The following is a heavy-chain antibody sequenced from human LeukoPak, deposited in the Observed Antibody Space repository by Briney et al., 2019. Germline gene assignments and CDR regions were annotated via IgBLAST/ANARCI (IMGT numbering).Heavy chain of an antibody. Sequence: GGSLRLSCAASGFTFSSYSMNWVRQAPGKGLEWVSSISSSSSCIYYADSVKGRFTISRDNAKNSLYLQMNSLRAEDTAMYYCARVVAGTMDFDYWGQGTLVTVSS. CDR2: ISSSSSCI. CDR1: GFTFSSYS. V-gene: IGHV3-21*01. D-gene: IGHD6-19*01. CDR3: ARVVAGTMDFDY. J-gene: IGHJ4*02.